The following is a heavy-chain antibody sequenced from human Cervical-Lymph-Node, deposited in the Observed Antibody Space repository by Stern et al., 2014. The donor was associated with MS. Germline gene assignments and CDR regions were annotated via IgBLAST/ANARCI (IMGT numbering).Heavy chain of an antibody. CDR2: INPHTGDT. J-gene: IGHJ4*02. Sequence: QVQLVQSGAALRKPGASVEVSCEASGYNFIDYYIHWVRQAPGQGLEWVGWINPHTGDTRYAQKFLGRVAMTRDTSINTAYSELNSLTSDDTAFYYCTRGRGTLLYLHWGQGTLITVSS. V-gene: IGHV1-2*02. CDR3: TRGRGTLLYLH. D-gene: IGHD2-15*01. CDR1: GYNFIDYY.